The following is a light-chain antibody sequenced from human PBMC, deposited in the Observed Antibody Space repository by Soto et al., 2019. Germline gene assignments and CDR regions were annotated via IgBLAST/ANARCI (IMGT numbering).Light chain of an antibody. V-gene: IGLV2-8*01. J-gene: IGLJ1*01. CDR1: SSDVGGYNY. CDR3: SSYAGSNKGDV. CDR2: EVS. Sequence: QSVLTQPASASGSPGQSVTISCTGTSSDVGGYNYVSWYQQHPGKAPKLMIYEVSKRPSGVPDRFSGSKSGNTASLTVSGLQAEDEADYYCSSYAGSNKGDVFGTGTKVTVL.